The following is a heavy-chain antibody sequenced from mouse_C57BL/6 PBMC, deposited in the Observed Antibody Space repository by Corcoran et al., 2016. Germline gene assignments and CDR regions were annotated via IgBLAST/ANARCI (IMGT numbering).Heavy chain of an antibody. CDR3: ARLRGFSYYFAY. J-gene: IGHJ2*01. CDR2: INTYSGVP. CDR1: GYTFTTYG. V-gene: IGHV9-3*01. Sequence: QIQLVQSGPELKKPGETVKISCKASGYTFTTYGMSWVKQAPGKGLKWMGWINTYSGVPTYADDFKGRFAFSLETSASTAYLQINNLKNEDTATYFCARLRGFSYYFAYWGQGTTLTVSS.